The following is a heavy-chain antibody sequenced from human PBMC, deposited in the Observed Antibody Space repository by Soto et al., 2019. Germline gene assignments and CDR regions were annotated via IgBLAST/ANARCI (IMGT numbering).Heavy chain of an antibody. Sequence: GGSLRLSCAASGFTFSSYWMSWVRQTPGKGLEWVANIKQDGSEKCYLDFVKGRFTISRDNAKNSLYLQMNSLRAEDTAVYYCARPLQRMAAAGREGYRGHGTLVTVSS. CDR3: ARPLQRMAAAGREGY. J-gene: IGHJ4*01. D-gene: IGHD6-13*01. V-gene: IGHV3-7*03. CDR1: GFTFSSYW. CDR2: IKQDGSEK.